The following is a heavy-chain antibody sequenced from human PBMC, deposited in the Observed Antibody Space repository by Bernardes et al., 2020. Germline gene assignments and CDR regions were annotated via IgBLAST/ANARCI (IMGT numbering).Heavy chain of an antibody. D-gene: IGHD4-17*01. V-gene: IGHV3-74*01. CDR3: ARDSTTVTTYDY. CDR2: ITSDGSRT. CDR1: GFIFSNYW. Sequence: GRSLRLSCAASGFIFSNYWMHWVRQAPGKGLVWVSRITSDGSRTSYADSVKGRFTISRDNAKNTLYLQMNSLRAEDTAVYYCARDSTTVTTYDYWGQGILVTVSS. J-gene: IGHJ4*02.